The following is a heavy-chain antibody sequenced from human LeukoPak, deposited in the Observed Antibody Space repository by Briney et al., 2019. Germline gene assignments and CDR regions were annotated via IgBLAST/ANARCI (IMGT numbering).Heavy chain of an antibody. CDR1: GGTFSSYA. J-gene: IGHJ6*03. CDR3: ATLGYCSSTSCYGDSYYYMDV. CDR2: IIPIFGTA. Sequence: ASVKVSCKASGGTFSSYAISWVRQAPGQGLEWMGGIIPIFGTANYAQKFQGRVTITADESTSTAYMELSSLRSEDTAVYYCATLGYCSSTSCYGDSYYYMDVWGKGTTVTISS. V-gene: IGHV1-69*13. D-gene: IGHD2-2*01.